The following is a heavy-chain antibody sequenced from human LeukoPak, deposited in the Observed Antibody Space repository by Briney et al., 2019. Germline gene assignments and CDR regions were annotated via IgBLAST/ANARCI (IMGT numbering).Heavy chain of an antibody. CDR1: GGSIRSYY. V-gene: IGHV4-4*07. J-gene: IGHJ5*02. D-gene: IGHD3-10*01. Sequence: SETLSLTCTVSGGSIRSYYWSWIRQPAGKGLEWIGRIYTSGSTNYNPSLKSRVTMSVDTSKNQFSLKLSSVTAADTAVYYCARDWPTYYYGSGSYLHWFDPWGQGTLVTVSS. CDR2: IYTSGST. CDR3: ARDWPTYYYGSGSYLHWFDP.